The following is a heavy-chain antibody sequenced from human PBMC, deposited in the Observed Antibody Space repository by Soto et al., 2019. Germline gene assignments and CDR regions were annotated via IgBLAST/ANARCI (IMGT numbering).Heavy chain of an antibody. CDR2: IYYSGST. D-gene: IGHD6-6*01. CDR3: ARKASSFIDY. V-gene: IGHV4-59*01. J-gene: IGHJ4*02. CDR1: GGSISSYY. Sequence: PSEPLSLTCTVSGGSISSYYWSWIRQPPGKGLEWIGYIYYSGSTNYNPSLKSRVTISVDTSKNQFSLRLSSVTAADTAVYYCARKASSFIDYWGQGTLVTVSS.